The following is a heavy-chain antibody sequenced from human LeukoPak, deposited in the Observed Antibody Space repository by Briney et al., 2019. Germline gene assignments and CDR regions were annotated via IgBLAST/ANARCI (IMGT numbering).Heavy chain of an antibody. D-gene: IGHD2-15*01. CDR1: GFSVSSDY. V-gene: IGHV3-66*01. Sequence: GGSLRLSCAASGFSVSSDYMTWVRQAPGKGLEWVSTIYSADTTYYADSVRGRFTISRDNSRNTLYLQMDSLSAEDSAVYYCAKDPPRGSADAFDIWGQGTRVTVSS. J-gene: IGHJ3*02. CDR3: AKDPPRGSADAFDI. CDR2: IYSADTT.